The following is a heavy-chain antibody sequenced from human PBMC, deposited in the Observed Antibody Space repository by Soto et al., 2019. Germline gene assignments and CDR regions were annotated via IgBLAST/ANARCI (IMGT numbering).Heavy chain of an antibody. CDR1: GYPVTAYY. CDR2: INPATGAA. D-gene: IGHD3-3*01. Sequence: QLHLVQSGAVVKKPGASVTVSCSASGYPVTAYYMHWVRQAPGRGLEWMGGINPATGAAKYTQKFPGRVTMTRDPSTSTVFMELSGLTSEDTAVFYFAKGGGVGVAGSAAFDMWGQGTLVTVSS. J-gene: IGHJ3*02. V-gene: IGHV1-2*02. CDR3: AKGGGVGVAGSAAFDM.